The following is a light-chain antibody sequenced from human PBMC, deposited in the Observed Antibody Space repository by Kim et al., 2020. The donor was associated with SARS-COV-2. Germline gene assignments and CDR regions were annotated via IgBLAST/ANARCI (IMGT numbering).Light chain of an antibody. J-gene: IGLJ3*02. CDR1: NIGSKS. CDR3: QVWDSSSDHWV. V-gene: IGLV3-21*04. Sequence: SYELTQPPSVSVAPGKTARITCGGNNIGSKSVHWYQQKPGQAPVLVIYYDSDRPSGIPERFSGSNSGYTATLTISRVAAGDEADYYCQVWDSSSDHWVFG. CDR2: YDS.